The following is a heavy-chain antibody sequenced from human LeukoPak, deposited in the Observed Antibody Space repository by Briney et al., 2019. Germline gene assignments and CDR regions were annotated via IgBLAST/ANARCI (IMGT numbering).Heavy chain of an antibody. J-gene: IGHJ5*02. CDR1: GGTFSSYV. CDR3: ARSVHLMVYATYNWLDP. D-gene: IGHD2-8*01. Sequence: GSSVKVSCKASGGTFSSYVISWLRQAPAQGRDWMGWIIPIFGTANYAQKFKGRVTITTDESTSTAYMELSSLRSEDTAVYYCARSVHLMVYATYNWLDPWGQGTLVTVSS. CDR2: IIPIFGTA. V-gene: IGHV1-69*05.